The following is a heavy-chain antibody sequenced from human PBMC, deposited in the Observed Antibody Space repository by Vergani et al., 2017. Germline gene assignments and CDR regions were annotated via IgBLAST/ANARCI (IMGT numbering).Heavy chain of an antibody. D-gene: IGHD5-18*01. V-gene: IGHV4-59*08. CDR1: FDSIRNLY. CDR3: ARAPAYSFGYDGGWFDP. Sequence: QVQLQESGPGLVKSSETLSLTCSVSFDSIRNLYCNWIRQPPGKGLEWIGSIHYSENTNYNPSLKTRVTISVDTSKNQFSLKLSSVTAADTAVYYCARAPAYSFGYDGGWFDPWGQGTLVTVSS. J-gene: IGHJ5*02. CDR2: IHYSENT.